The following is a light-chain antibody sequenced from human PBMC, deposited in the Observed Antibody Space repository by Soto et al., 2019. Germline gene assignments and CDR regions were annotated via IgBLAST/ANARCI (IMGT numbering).Light chain of an antibody. J-gene: IGLJ2*01. Sequence: QSVLTQPRSVSGSPGQSVTISCTGASSDLGGYNSVSWFQQHPGKAPKLMIFDVTKRPSGVPDRFSGSRSGNTASLTISGLQTEDEADYYCCSYAGTYTLIFGGGTQLTVL. CDR1: SSDLGGYNS. CDR3: CSYAGTYTLI. CDR2: DVT. V-gene: IGLV2-11*01.